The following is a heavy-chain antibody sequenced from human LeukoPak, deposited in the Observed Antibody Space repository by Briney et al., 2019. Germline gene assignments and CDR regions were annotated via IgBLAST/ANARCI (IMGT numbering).Heavy chain of an antibody. CDR3: AKGSSGWSYYFDY. J-gene: IGHJ4*02. V-gene: IGHV3-30*02. Sequence: TGGSLRLSCAASGFTFSSYGMHWVRQAPGKGLEWVAFIRYDGSNKYYADSVKGRFTISRDNSKNTLYLQMSSLRAEDTAVYYCAKGSSGWSYYFDYWGQGTLVTVSS. CDR1: GFTFSSYG. D-gene: IGHD6-19*01. CDR2: IRYDGSNK.